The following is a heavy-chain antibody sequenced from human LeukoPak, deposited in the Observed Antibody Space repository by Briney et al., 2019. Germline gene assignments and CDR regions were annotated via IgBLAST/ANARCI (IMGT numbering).Heavy chain of an antibody. CDR3: AKDTVTTVTRGAFDI. J-gene: IGHJ3*02. CDR2: ISWNSGSI. CDR1: GFTFDDYA. D-gene: IGHD4-17*01. V-gene: IGHV3-9*01. Sequence: GGSLRLSCAVSGFTFDDYAMHWVRQAPGKGLEWVSGISWNSGSIGYADSVKGRFTISRDNAKNSLYLQMNSLRAEDTALYYCAKDTVTTVTRGAFDIWGQGTMVTVSS.